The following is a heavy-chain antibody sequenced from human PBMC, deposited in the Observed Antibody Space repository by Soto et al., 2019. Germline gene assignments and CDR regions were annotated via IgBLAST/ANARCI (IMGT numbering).Heavy chain of an antibody. CDR3: ARECYYYDSSGYCDAFDI. CDR2: IKQDGSEK. D-gene: IGHD3-22*01. V-gene: IGHV3-7*01. J-gene: IGHJ3*02. Sequence: GGSLRVSCAASGFTFSSYWISWVRQAPGKGLEWVANIKQDGSEKYYVDSVKGRFTISRDNAKNSLYLQMNSLRAEDTAVYYCARECYYYDSSGYCDAFDIWGQGTMVTVSS. CDR1: GFTFSSYW.